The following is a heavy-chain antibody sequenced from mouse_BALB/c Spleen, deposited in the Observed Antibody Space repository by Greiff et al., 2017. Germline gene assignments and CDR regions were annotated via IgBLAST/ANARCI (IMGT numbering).Heavy chain of an antibody. CDR3: TRGDDYDSWFAY. CDR1: GYTFTSYW. J-gene: IGHJ3*01. CDR2: IYPSDSYT. V-gene: IGHV1-69*02. Sequence: QVQLQQPGAELVRPGASVKLSCKASGYTFTSYWINWVKQRPGQGLEWIGNIYPSDSYTNYNQKFKDKATLTVDKSSSTAYMQLSSPTSEDSAVYYCTRGDDYDSWFAYWGQGTLVTGSA. D-gene: IGHD2-4*01.